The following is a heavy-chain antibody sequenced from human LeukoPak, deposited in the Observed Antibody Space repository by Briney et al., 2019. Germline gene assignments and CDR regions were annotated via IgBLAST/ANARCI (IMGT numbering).Heavy chain of an antibody. Sequence: SETLSLTCAVYGGSFSGYYWSWIRQPPGKGLEWIGEINHSGSTNYNPSLKSRVTISVDTSKNQFSLKLSSVTAADTAVNYCARAWDIVVVPAAMRSGAFDIWGQGTMVTVSS. CDR2: INHSGST. V-gene: IGHV4-34*01. J-gene: IGHJ3*02. CDR3: ARAWDIVVVPAAMRSGAFDI. D-gene: IGHD2-2*01. CDR1: GGSFSGYY.